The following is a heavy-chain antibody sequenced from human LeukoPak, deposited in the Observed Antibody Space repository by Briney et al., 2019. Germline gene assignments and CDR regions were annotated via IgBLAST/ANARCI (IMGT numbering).Heavy chain of an antibody. J-gene: IGHJ4*02. V-gene: IGHV3-74*01. CDR1: GFTFSVYW. CDR2: INPDGSTT. D-gene: IGHD3-3*01. CDR3: TKDTYGYEDY. Sequence: SGGSLRLSCAASGFTFSVYWMHWVRQAPGEGLMWVSRINPDGSTTNYADSVKGRFTISRDNAKNTLNLQMNSLRAEDTAVYFCTKDTYGYEDYWGQGTLVTVSS.